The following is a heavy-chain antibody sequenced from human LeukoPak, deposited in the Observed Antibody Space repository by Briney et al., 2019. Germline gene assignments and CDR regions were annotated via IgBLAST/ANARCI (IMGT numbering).Heavy chain of an antibody. CDR2: ISGSGGST. V-gene: IGHV3-23*01. D-gene: IGHD3-10*01. Sequence: QPGGSLRLSCAASGFTFSSYAMSWVRQAPGKGLEWVSAISGSGGSTYYADSVKGRFTTSRDNSKNTLYLQMNSLRAEDTAVYYCAKCYYGSGRPFDYWGQGTLVTVSS. CDR3: AKCYYGSGRPFDY. J-gene: IGHJ4*02. CDR1: GFTFSSYA.